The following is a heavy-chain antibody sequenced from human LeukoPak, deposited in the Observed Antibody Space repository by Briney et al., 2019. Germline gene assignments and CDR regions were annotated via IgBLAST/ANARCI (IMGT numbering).Heavy chain of an antibody. CDR2: INPNSGAT. J-gene: IGHJ4*02. CDR3: ARVSYSYGMYYFDY. D-gene: IGHD5-18*01. CDR1: GYTFTAYY. V-gene: IGHV1-2*02. Sequence: ASVKVSCKASGYTFTAYYIHWVRQAPGQGLEWMGWINPNSGATNYAQKFQGRVTMTRDTSITTAYMELSMRSDDTAVYYCARVSYSYGMYYFDYWGQGTLVTVSS.